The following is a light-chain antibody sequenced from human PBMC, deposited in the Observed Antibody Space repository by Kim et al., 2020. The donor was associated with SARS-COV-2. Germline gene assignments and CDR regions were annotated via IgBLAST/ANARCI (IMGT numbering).Light chain of an antibody. Sequence: GQRVSGACSGSSSSLRYKSETSYRQLPGTAPKLLMYDILKRPSGMPDRVSGYKSGTAATLGITGLQTGDEANYYCGTWDGSLGAAVFGGGTQLTVL. CDR1: SSSLRYKS. V-gene: IGLV1-51*01. CDR3: GTWDGSLGAAV. J-gene: IGLJ3*02. CDR2: DIL.